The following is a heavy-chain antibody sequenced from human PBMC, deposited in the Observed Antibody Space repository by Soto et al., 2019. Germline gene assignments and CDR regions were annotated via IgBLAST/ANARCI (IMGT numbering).Heavy chain of an antibody. CDR3: VKKPNYDILTGYYRY. V-gene: IGHV3-64D*08. J-gene: IGHJ4*02. D-gene: IGHD3-9*01. Sequence: GGSLRLSCSASGFTFSSYAMHWVRQAPGKGLEYVSAISSNGGSTYYADSVKGRFTISRDNSKNTLYLQMSSLRAEDTAVYYCVKKPNYDILTGYYRYWGQGTLVTVSS. CDR1: GFTFSSYA. CDR2: ISSNGGST.